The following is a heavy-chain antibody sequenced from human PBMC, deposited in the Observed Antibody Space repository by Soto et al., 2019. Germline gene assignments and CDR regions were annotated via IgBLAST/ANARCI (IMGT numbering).Heavy chain of an antibody. CDR1: GYTFTGYY. D-gene: IGHD1-7*01. Sequence: ASVKVSCKASGYTFTGYYMHWVRQAPGQGLEWMGWINPNSGGTNYAQKFQGWVTMTRDTSISTAYMELSRLRSDDTAVYYCARDRDNWNYEFDYWGQGTLVTVSS. J-gene: IGHJ4*02. CDR2: INPNSGGT. V-gene: IGHV1-2*04. CDR3: ARDRDNWNYEFDY.